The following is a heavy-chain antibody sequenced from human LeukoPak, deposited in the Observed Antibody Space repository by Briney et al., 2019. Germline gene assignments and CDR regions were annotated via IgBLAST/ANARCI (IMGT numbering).Heavy chain of an antibody. V-gene: IGHV4-4*02. J-gene: IGHJ6*02. CDR3: ARDRDGMGV. CDR1: SGSITSDNW. CDR2: IYHSRST. Sequence: SGTLSLTCAVSSGSITSDNWWTWARQPPGKGLEWIGAIYHSRSTDNNPPLKSRGTISVDKAKNKFSLKLRSVTAADAAVYFCARDRDGMGVWGQGSTVSVSS.